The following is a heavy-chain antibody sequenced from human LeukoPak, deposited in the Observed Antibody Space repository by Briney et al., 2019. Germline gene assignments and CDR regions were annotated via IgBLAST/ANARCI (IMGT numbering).Heavy chain of an antibody. V-gene: IGHV3-23*01. CDR2: ISGSGGTT. Sequence: GGSLRLSCAASGFSFSNYAMSWVRQAPARGPEWVSGISGSGGTTYYADSVKGRFTISRDNSKNSLSLQVSSLRAEDTAVYYCAKTNGYYSDWGQGTLVTVSS. CDR3: AKTNGYYSD. CDR1: GFSFSNYA. J-gene: IGHJ4*02. D-gene: IGHD3-22*01.